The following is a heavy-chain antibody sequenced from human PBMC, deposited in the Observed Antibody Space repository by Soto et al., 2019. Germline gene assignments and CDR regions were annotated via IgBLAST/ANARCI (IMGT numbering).Heavy chain of an antibody. CDR1: GGSISSYY. Sequence: SETLSLTCTVSGGSISSYYWSWIRQPPGKGLEWIGYIYYSGSTNYNPSLKSRVTISVDTSKNQFSLKLSSVTAADTAVYYCARFADVVPAAADAFDIWGQGTMVTVSS. D-gene: IGHD2-2*01. CDR3: ARFADVVPAAADAFDI. V-gene: IGHV4-59*01. CDR2: IYYSGST. J-gene: IGHJ3*02.